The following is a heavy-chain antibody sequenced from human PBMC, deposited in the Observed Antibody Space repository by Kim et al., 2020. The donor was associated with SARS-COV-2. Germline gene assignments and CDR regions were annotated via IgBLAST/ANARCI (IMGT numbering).Heavy chain of an antibody. CDR3: ARAGSGWLDY. V-gene: IGHV3-53*01. J-gene: IGHJ4*02. Sequence: TYYADSVKGRFTISRDNSKNTLYLQMNSLRAEDTAVYYCARAGSGWLDYWGQGTLVTVSS. D-gene: IGHD6-19*01. CDR2: T.